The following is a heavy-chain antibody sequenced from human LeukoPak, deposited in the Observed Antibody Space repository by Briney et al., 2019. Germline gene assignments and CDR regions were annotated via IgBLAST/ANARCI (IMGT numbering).Heavy chain of an antibody. CDR2: INPNSGGT. D-gene: IGHD2/OR15-2a*01. J-gene: IGHJ1*01. Sequence: ASVKVSCKTSGHTITGYYMHWVRQAPGQGLEWMGWINPNSGGTNYAQKYQGRVTMTRDTSINTAYMELRRLRSDDTAVYYCARGYTPPHTSIEYWGQGTLVTVSS. V-gene: IGHV1-2*02. CDR3: ARGYTPPHTSIEY. CDR1: GHTITGYY.